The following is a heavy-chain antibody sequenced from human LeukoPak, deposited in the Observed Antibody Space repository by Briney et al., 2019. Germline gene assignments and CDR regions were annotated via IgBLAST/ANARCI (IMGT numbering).Heavy chain of an antibody. Sequence: ASETLSLTCTVSGGSISSYYWSWIRQPPGKGLEWIGYIYYSGSTNYNPSLKSRVTISVDTSKNQFSLKLSSVTAADTAVYYCARAYDSSGYYYLCWGQGTLVTVSS. V-gene: IGHV4-59*01. CDR2: IYYSGST. J-gene: IGHJ4*02. D-gene: IGHD3-22*01. CDR3: ARAYDSSGYYYLC. CDR1: GGSISSYY.